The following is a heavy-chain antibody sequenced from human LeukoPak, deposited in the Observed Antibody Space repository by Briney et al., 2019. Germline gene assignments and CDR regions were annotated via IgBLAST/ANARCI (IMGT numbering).Heavy chain of an antibody. J-gene: IGHJ5*02. CDR2: ISGSGGST. CDR1: GFTFSSYA. Sequence: GGSLRLSCAASGFTFSSYAMSWVRQAPGKGLEWVSAISGSGGSTYYADSVKGRFTISRDNSKNTLYLQMNSLRAEDTAVYYCAKDVTRLTVTVGWFDPWGQGTLVTVSS. D-gene: IGHD4-17*01. CDR3: AKDVTRLTVTVGWFDP. V-gene: IGHV3-23*01.